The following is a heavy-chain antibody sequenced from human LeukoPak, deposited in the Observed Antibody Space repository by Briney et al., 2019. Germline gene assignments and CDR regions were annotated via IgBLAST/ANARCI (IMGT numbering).Heavy chain of an antibody. Sequence: GGSLRLSCAASGFTFSSYGMHWVRQAPGKGLEWVAVISYDGSNKYYADSVKGRFTISRDNSKNKLYLQMNSLRAEDTAVYYCAKVISKGYYDSSGYFPWGQGTLVTVSS. CDR1: GFTFSSYG. CDR3: AKVISKGYYDSSGYFP. V-gene: IGHV3-30*18. CDR2: ISYDGSNK. J-gene: IGHJ5*02. D-gene: IGHD3-22*01.